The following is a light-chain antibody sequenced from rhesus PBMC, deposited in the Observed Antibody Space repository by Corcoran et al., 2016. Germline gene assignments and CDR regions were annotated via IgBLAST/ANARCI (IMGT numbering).Light chain of an antibody. CDR2: AAS. CDR3: QQHNTNPLT. V-gene: IGKV1-33*02. J-gene: IGKJ4*01. CDR1: QGISNW. Sequence: DIQMTQSPSSLSASVVDRVTITCQASQGISNWLAWYQQKPGRAPKLLIDAASSLQSGVPSRFSGSGYGTEFTLTISRLQPEYFATYYCQQHNTNPLTFGGGTKVELK.